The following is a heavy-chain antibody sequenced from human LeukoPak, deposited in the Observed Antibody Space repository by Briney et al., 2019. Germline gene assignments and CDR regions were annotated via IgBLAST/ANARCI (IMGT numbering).Heavy chain of an antibody. CDR3: ASETAVDDAFDI. CDR1: GFTFSSYE. CDR2: ISSSGSTI. J-gene: IGHJ3*02. V-gene: IGHV3-48*03. Sequence: GGSLSLSCAASGFTFSSYEMNWVRQAPGKGLEWVSYISSSGSTIYYADSVKGRFTISRDNAKNSLCLQTNSLRAEDTAVYYCASETAVDDAFDIWGQGTMVTVSS. D-gene: IGHD6-19*01.